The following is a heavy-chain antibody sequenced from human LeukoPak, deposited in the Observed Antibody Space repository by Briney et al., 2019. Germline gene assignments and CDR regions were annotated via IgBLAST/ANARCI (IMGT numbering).Heavy chain of an antibody. CDR2: ISAYNGNT. V-gene: IGHV1-18*01. J-gene: IGHJ6*02. Sequence: ASAKVSCKASGYTFTSYGISWVRQAPGQGLEWMGWISAYNGNTNYAQKLQGRVTMTTDTSTSTAYMELRSLRSDDTAVYYCARGVGLLWFGELNSGMDVWGQGTTVTVSS. CDR3: ARGVGLLWFGELNSGMDV. CDR1: GYTFTSYG. D-gene: IGHD3-10*01.